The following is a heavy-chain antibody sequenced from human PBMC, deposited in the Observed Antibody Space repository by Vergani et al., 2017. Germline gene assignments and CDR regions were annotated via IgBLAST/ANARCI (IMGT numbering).Heavy chain of an antibody. J-gene: IGHJ5*02. Sequence: EVQLVESGGGLVQPGGSLRLSCAASGFTFSSYSMNWVRQAPGKGLEWVSYISSSSTIYYADSVKGRFTISRDNSKNTLYLQMNSLRAEDTAVYYCAKDLEDTYYDILTGYYKENWFDPWGQGTLVTVSS. CDR1: GFTFSSYS. D-gene: IGHD3-9*01. CDR3: AKDLEDTYYDILTGYYKENWFDP. V-gene: IGHV3-48*01. CDR2: ISSSSTI.